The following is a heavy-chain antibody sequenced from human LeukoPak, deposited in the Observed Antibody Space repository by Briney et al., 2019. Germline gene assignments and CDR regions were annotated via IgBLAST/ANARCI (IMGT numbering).Heavy chain of an antibody. CDR2: TYYRSKWYN. CDR3: ARHVSGSYHSVYSFYFDY. D-gene: IGHD1-26*01. V-gene: IGHV6-1*01. Sequence: SQTLSLTCAISGDSASSNSAAWNWIRQSPSRGLEWLGRTYYRSKWYNDYAVSVKSRITINPDTSKNQFSLQLNSVTPEDTAVYYCARHVSGSYHSVYSFYFDYWGQGTLVTVSS. J-gene: IGHJ4*02. CDR1: GDSASSNSAA.